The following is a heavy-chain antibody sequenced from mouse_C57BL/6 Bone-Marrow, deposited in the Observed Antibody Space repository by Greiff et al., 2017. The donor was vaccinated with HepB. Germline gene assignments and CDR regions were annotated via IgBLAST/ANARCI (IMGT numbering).Heavy chain of an antibody. CDR1: GYTFTSYW. Sequence: QVQLQQPGAELVRPGSSVKLSCKASGYTFTSYWMHWVKQRPIQGLEWIGNIDPSDSDTHYNQKFKDKATLTVDKSSSTAYMQLSSLTSEDSAVYYCARGGPLTAWFAYWGQGTLVTVSA. V-gene: IGHV1-52*01. CDR2: IDPSDSDT. D-gene: IGHD4-1*01. J-gene: IGHJ3*01. CDR3: ARGGPLTAWFAY.